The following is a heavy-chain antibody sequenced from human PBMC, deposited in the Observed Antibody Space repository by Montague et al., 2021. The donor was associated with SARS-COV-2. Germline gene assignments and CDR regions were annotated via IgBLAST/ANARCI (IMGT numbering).Heavy chain of an antibody. V-gene: IGHV3-53*04. CDR1: GFIVSSNY. CDR2: IYSGGST. J-gene: IGHJ6*02. CDR3: ARTLYERGGMDV. D-gene: IGHD3-3*01. Sequence: SLRLSCAASGFIVSSNYMSWVRQAPGKGLEWVSVIYSGGSTFYDDDVLSRFTISRHNSKNTLYLQMNNVRHGDTAVYYCARTLYERGGMDVWGQGTTVTVSS.